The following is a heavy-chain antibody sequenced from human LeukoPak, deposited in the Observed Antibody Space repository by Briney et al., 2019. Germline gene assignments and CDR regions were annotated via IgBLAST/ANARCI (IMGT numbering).Heavy chain of an antibody. CDR3: ARLPGDYVWGSYRAFDY. J-gene: IGHJ4*02. CDR2: IYPGDSDT. Sequence: GESLKISSKGSGYSFTSYWIGWVRQMPGKGLEWMGIIYPGDSDTRYSPSFQGQVTISADKSISTAYLQWSSLKASDTAMYYCARLPGDYVWGSYRAFDYWGQGTLVTVSS. D-gene: IGHD3-16*02. V-gene: IGHV5-51*01. CDR1: GYSFTSYW.